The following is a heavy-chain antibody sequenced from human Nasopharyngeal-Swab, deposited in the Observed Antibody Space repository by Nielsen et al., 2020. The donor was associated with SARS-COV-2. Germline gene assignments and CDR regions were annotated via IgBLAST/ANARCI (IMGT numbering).Heavy chain of an antibody. CDR3: ASRSHSSGWNY. V-gene: IGHV4-59*08. D-gene: IGHD6-19*01. Sequence: SETLSPTCTVSGASISDYYWSWIRQTPGKGLEWIGYIFHSGDTNYNPSLKSRLTISIDTSKNGISLELNSVTAADTAIYYCASRSHSSGWNYWGQGTLVTVSS. CDR2: IFHSGDT. J-gene: IGHJ4*02. CDR1: GASISDYY.